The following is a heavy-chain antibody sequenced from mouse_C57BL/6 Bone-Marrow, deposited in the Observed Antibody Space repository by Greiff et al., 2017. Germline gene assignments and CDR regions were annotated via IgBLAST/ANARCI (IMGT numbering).Heavy chain of an antibody. V-gene: IGHV1-76*01. CDR2: IYPGSGNT. J-gene: IGHJ4*01. Sequence: QVQLQQSGAELVRPGASVKLSCKASGYTFTDYYINWVKQRPGQGLEWIARIYPGSGNTYYNEKFKGKATLTAEKSSSTAYMQLSSLTSEDSAVYFCARKGAYDYDVAMDYWGQGTSVTVSS. D-gene: IGHD2-4*01. CDR1: GYTFTDYY. CDR3: ARKGAYDYDVAMDY.